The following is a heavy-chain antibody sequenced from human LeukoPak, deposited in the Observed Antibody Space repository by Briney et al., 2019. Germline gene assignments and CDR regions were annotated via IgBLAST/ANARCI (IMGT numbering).Heavy chain of an antibody. CDR2: IYSGGST. Sequence: PGGSLRLSCAASGFTVSSYYMSWVRQAPGKGLEWVSVIYSGGSTYYADSVKGRFTISRDNAKNSVHLQMHSLRAGDTAVYFCARELIYDGTVDIWGQGTMVSVSS. CDR3: ARELIYDGTVDI. V-gene: IGHV3-53*01. J-gene: IGHJ3*02. CDR1: GFTVSSYY. D-gene: IGHD5/OR15-5a*01.